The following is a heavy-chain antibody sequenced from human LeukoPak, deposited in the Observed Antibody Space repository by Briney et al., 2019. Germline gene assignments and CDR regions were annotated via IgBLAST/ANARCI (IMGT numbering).Heavy chain of an antibody. D-gene: IGHD3-9*01. Sequence: GGSLRLSCAASGFTFSSYSMNWVRQAPGKGLEWVSSISSSSSYIYYADSVKGRFTISRDNAKNSLYLQMNSLRAEDTAVYYCARPASYYDILTGYHNYWYFDLWGRGTLVTVSS. J-gene: IGHJ2*01. CDR2: ISSSSSYI. CDR1: GFTFSSYS. V-gene: IGHV3-21*01. CDR3: ARPASYYDILTGYHNYWYFDL.